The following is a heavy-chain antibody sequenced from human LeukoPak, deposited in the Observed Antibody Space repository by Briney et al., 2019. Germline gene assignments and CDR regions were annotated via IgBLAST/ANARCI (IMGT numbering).Heavy chain of an antibody. J-gene: IGHJ3*02. CDR1: GGSISSSSYY. D-gene: IGHD1-26*01. CDR3: ARRVVGATNVRAFDI. CDR2: IYYSGST. Sequence: SETLSLTCTVSGGSISSSSYYWGWIRQPPGKGLEWIGSIYYSGSTYYNPSLKSRVTISVDTSKNQFSLKLSSVTAADTAVYYCARRVVGATNVRAFDIWGQGTMVTVSS. V-gene: IGHV4-39*07.